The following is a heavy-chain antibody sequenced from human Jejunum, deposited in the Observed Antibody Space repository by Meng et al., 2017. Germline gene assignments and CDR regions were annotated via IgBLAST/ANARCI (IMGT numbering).Heavy chain of an antibody. CDR2: ISSSGRST. D-gene: IGHD2-15*01. V-gene: IGHV3-23*04. Sequence: LVESGGGFVQPGGSLRLPSQASEFTCKKCHIGWDRQDPGKGLEWVQSISSSGRSTNYADSVRGRFTLFRDNSKNTLYLQMNNLRAEDTALYCCAREGFLSGGWEYYFDYWGQGTLVTVSS. CDR1: EFTCKKCH. CDR3: AREGFLSGGWEYYFDY. J-gene: IGHJ4*02.